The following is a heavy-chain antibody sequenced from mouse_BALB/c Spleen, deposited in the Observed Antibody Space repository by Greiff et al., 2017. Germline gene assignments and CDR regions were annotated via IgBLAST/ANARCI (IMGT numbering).Heavy chain of an antibody. CDR3: ARDGVNRCYAMDY. CDR2: IWAGGST. Sequence: VKLVESGPGLVAPSQSLSITCTVSGFSLTSYGVHWVRQPPGKGLEWLGVIWAGGSTNYNSALMSRLSISKDNSKSQVFLKMNSLQTDDTAMYYCARDGVNRCYAMDYWGQGTSVTVSS. J-gene: IGHJ4*01. CDR1: GFSLTSYG. D-gene: IGHD2-14*01. V-gene: IGHV2-9*02.